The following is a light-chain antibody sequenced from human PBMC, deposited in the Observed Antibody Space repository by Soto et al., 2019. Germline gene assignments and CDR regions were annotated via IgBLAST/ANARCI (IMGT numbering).Light chain of an antibody. CDR2: DAS. V-gene: IGKV3-11*01. J-gene: IGKJ1*01. CDR3: QQLTDWPPQWT. Sequence: EVVLTQSPDTLSLPPGERATLSCRASQSISSYLAWYQQKPGQAPRLLIYDASSRATGIPASFSGSVSGTDFTLTISSLEPEDFAVYYCQQLTDWPPQWTFGQGTKVEIK. CDR1: QSISSY.